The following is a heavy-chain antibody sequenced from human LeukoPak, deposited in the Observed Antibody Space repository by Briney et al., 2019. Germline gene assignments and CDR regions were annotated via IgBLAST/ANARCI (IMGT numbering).Heavy chain of an antibody. D-gene: IGHD3-22*01. Sequence: SETLSLTCAVYGGSFSGYYWSWIRQPPGKGLEWIGEINNSGSTNYNPSLKSRVTISVDTSKNQFSLKLSSVTAADTAVYYCARGLYYDSSGYYSPLRYWGQGTLVTVSS. V-gene: IGHV4-34*01. CDR2: INNSGST. CDR1: GGSFSGYY. CDR3: ARGLYYDSSGYYSPLRY. J-gene: IGHJ4*02.